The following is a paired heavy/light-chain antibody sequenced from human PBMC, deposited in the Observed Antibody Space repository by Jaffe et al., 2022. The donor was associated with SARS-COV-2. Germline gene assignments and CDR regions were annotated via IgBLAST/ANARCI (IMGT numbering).Heavy chain of an antibody. CDR3: ARRGDSHAVFDY. Sequence: QMQESGPGLVKPSETLSLTCTVSGDSIRSRDHYWAWIRQPPGKGLEWIGTVISGGRTFGNPSLESRVTISVDTSKNQFSLNLSPVTAADTAIYYCARRGDSHAVFDYWGQGALVTVSS. J-gene: IGHJ4*02. D-gene: IGHD5-18*01. CDR2: VISGGRT. CDR1: GDSIRSRDHY. V-gene: IGHV4-39*01.
Light chain of an antibody. V-gene: IGKV4-1*01. CDR3: QQYYSTPQT. CDR2: WAS. CDR1: QTILNRSENKNS. J-gene: IGKJ1*01. Sequence: DIVMTQSPDSLAVSLGERATINCQSSQTILNRSENKNSLAWYQQRPGQPPKLLIQWASTRESGVPDRISGGGSGTDFTLTISSLQAEDVAVYYCQQYYSTPQTFGQGTRVEIK.